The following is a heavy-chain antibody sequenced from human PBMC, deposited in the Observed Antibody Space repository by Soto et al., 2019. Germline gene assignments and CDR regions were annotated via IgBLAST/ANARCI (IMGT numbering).Heavy chain of an antibody. D-gene: IGHD2-21*01. CDR3: ARGSDHMYFDY. CDR1: GGSVSSGSYY. J-gene: IGHJ4*02. V-gene: IGHV4-61*01. Sequence: LSLTCTVSGGSVSSGSYYWSWIRQPPGKGLEWIGYIYYSGSTNYNPSLKSRVTISVDTSKNQFSLKLNSVTAADTAVYYCARGSDHMYFDYWGQGTLVTVSS. CDR2: IYYSGST.